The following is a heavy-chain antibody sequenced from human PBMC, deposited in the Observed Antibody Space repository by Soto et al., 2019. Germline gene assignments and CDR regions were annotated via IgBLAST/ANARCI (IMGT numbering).Heavy chain of an antibody. CDR3: ARLLRVRAFDI. CDR1: GGSISSSSYY. D-gene: IGHD4-17*01. CDR2: IYYSGST. Sequence: TLSLTCTVSGGSISSSSYYLCWIRQPPGKGLEWIGSIYYSGSTYYNPSLKSRVTISVDTSKNQFSLKLSSVTAADTAVYYCARLLRVRAFDIWGQGTMVTVSS. J-gene: IGHJ3*02. V-gene: IGHV4-39*01.